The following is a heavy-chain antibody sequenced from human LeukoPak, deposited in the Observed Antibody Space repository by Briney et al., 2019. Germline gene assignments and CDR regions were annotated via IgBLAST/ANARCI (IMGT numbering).Heavy chain of an antibody. V-gene: IGHV3-23*01. J-gene: IGHJ4*02. Sequence: GGSLRLSCAASGFTFSSYAVSWVRQAPGKGLEWVSSLSGSGGSTYSADSVKGRFTISRDNSKNTLYLQMNSLRAEDTALYYCAKDRSCTNDICHGDFDYWGQGTLVTVSS. CDR3: AKDRSCTNDICHGDFDY. D-gene: IGHD2-8*01. CDR1: GFTFSSYA. CDR2: LSGSGGST.